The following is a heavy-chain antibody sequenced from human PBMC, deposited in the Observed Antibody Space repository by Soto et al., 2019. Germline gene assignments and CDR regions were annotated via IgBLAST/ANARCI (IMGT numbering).Heavy chain of an antibody. Sequence: ASVKVSCKASGYTFTSYYMHWVRQAPGQGLEWMGIINPSGGSTSYAQKFQGRDTMTRDTSTSTVYMELSSLRSEDTAVYYCARAYSGYGAFDYWGQGTLVTVSS. CDR2: INPSGGST. D-gene: IGHD5-12*01. CDR3: ARAYSGYGAFDY. CDR1: GYTFTSYY. J-gene: IGHJ4*02. V-gene: IGHV1-46*01.